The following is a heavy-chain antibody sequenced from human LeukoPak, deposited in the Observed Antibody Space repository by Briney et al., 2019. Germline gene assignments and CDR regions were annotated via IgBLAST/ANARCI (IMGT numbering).Heavy chain of an antibody. CDR2: ISAYNGNT. D-gene: IGHD1-26*01. V-gene: IGHV1-18*01. J-gene: IGHJ5*02. CDR3: ARDPTRIVGALNWFDP. Sequence: ASVKVSCKASGYTFTSYGISWVRQAPGQGLEWMGWISAYNGNTNYAQKLQGRVTMTTDTSTSIAYMELRSLRSDDTAVYYCARDPTRIVGALNWFDPWGQGTLVTVSS. CDR1: GYTFTSYG.